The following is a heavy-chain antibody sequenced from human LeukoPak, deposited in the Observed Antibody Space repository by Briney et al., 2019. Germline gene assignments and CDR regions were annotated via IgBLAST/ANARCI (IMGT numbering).Heavy chain of an antibody. V-gene: IGHV4-4*07. D-gene: IGHD3-9*01. CDR2: IFADGST. CDR1: AGSTTRDY. Sequence: SETLSHTCTVSAGSTTRDYGSWMRAPVGEGQWCIGRIFADGSTNYNPSLKNRVTMSVDTSKNQFSLKLNSVTAADTAVYYCARGGAYGLLTGYYMDVWGKGTTVTVSS. CDR3: ARGGAYGLLTGYYMDV. J-gene: IGHJ6*03.